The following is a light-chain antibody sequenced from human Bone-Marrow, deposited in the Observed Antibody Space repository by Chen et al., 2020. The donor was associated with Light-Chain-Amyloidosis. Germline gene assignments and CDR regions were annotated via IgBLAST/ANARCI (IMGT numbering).Light chain of an antibody. CDR2: EGS. V-gene: IGLV2-23*01. Sequence: QSPLIQPASVPGSLGQSITISCTATSSDVGTYNLVPWYQQHPGKAPKLMIYEGSKRPSGVSNRFSGSKSGNTASLTISGLQAEDEADYYCCSYAGSGTWVFGGGTKLTVL. CDR3: CSYAGSGTWV. CDR1: SSDVGTYNL. J-gene: IGLJ3*02.